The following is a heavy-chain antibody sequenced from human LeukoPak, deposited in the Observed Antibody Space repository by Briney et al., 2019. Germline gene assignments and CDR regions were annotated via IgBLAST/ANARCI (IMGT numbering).Heavy chain of an antibody. Sequence: GASVTVSFKASGGTFTSYAISWVRQAPGQGHEWMGGIIPIFGTANNAQKFQGRVTITTDESTATASMELRSQRSEDTAVYYCARVNIYCSGGSCYIIGGFDPWGQGTLVTVSS. CDR3: ARVNIYCSGGSCYIIGGFDP. D-gene: IGHD2-15*01. CDR2: IIPIFGTA. J-gene: IGHJ5*02. CDR1: GGTFTSYA. V-gene: IGHV1-69*05.